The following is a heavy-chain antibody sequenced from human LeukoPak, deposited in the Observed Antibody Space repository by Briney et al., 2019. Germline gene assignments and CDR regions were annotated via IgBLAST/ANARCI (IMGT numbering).Heavy chain of an antibody. CDR2: ISAYNGNT. Sequence: GASVKVSCKASGYTFTSYGISWVRQAPGQGGEWMGWISAYNGNTNYAQKLQGRVTMTTDTSTSTAYMELRSLRSDATAVYYCAKGRTIFGVVTHLFDYWGQGTLVTVSS. J-gene: IGHJ4*02. D-gene: IGHD3-3*01. CDR3: AKGRTIFGVVTHLFDY. CDR1: GYTFTSYG. V-gene: IGHV1-18*01.